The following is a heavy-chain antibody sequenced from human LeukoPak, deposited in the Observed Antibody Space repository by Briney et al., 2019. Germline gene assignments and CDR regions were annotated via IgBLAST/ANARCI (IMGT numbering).Heavy chain of an antibody. V-gene: IGHV3-33*01. CDR3: ARAHCSSNSSHPYWYYYYYMDV. J-gene: IGHJ6*03. Sequence: GGSLRLSCAASGFTFSSHAMHWVRHAPGKGLERVAVIWYDGINKNFADSVKGRFTISRDNSNSTLNLEMNSLTVEDTAVYYCARAHCSSNSSHPYWYYYYYMDVWGKGTTVTVSS. D-gene: IGHD2-2*01. CDR2: IWYDGINK. CDR1: GFTFSSHA.